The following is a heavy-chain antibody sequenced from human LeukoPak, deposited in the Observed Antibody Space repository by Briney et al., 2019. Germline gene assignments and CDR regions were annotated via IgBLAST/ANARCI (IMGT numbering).Heavy chain of an antibody. V-gene: IGHV1-2*04. D-gene: IGHD2-2*01. Sequence: ASVKVSCKASGYTFTGYYMHWVRQAPGQGLEWMGWINPNSGGTNYAQKFQGWVTMTRDTSISTAYMELSRLRSEDTAVYYCAREGLCTSCPYYYYGMDVWGQGTTVTVSS. CDR2: INPNSGGT. J-gene: IGHJ6*02. CDR3: AREGLCTSCPYYYYGMDV. CDR1: GYTFTGYY.